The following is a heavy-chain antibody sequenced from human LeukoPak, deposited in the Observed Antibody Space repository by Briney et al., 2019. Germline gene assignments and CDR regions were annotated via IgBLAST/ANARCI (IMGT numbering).Heavy chain of an antibody. J-gene: IGHJ4*02. Sequence: GGSLRLSCAASGFTFDDYGMSWVRQAPGKGLEWVSGINWNGGSTGYADSVKGRFTISRGNAKNSLYLQMNSLRAEDTALYYCARDGGYDYYFDYWGQGTLVTVSS. CDR1: GFTFDDYG. V-gene: IGHV3-20*04. CDR2: INWNGGST. CDR3: ARDGGYDYYFDY. D-gene: IGHD5-12*01.